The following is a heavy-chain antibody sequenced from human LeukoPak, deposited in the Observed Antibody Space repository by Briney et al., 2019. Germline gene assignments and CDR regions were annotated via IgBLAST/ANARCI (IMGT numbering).Heavy chain of an antibody. D-gene: IGHD1-26*01. Sequence: ASVKVSCKASGYTFTDYYMHWVRQAPGQGLEWMGWINPNSGGTNYAQKFQGRVTMTRDTSISTAYMELSRLRSDDTAVYCCARDVSEWELDYWGQGTLVTVSS. CDR3: ARDVSEWELDY. J-gene: IGHJ4*02. CDR1: GYTFTDYY. CDR2: INPNSGGT. V-gene: IGHV1-2*02.